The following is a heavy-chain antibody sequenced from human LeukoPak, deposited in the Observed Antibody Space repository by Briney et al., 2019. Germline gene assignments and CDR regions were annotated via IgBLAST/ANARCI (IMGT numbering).Heavy chain of an antibody. V-gene: IGHV3-21*01. D-gene: IGHD1-26*01. CDR2: ISSSSSYM. CDR1: GFTFSSYS. J-gene: IGHJ4*02. Sequence: GGSLRLSCAASGFTFSSYSMNWVRQAPGKGLEWVSSISSSSSYMYYADSVKGRFTISRDNAKNSLYLQMNSLRVEDTAVYYCARDPFRVVGHTGGGVLDHRGQGILITVSS. CDR3: ARDPFRVVGHTGGGVLDH.